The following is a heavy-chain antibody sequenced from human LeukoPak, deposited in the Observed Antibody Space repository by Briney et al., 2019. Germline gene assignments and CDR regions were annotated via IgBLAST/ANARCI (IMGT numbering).Heavy chain of an antibody. CDR3: ARMAVQVVLFYFDY. J-gene: IGHJ4*02. CDR2: ISHDGTR. CDR1: GGSIDITNY. V-gene: IGHV4-4*02. D-gene: IGHD2-8*02. Sequence: SETLSLTCGVSGGSIDITNYWSWVRQAPGKGLEWIGEISHDGTRNYNPSLRSRVAMSFDRANNYFSLSLTAVTAADTAVYYCARMAVQVVLFYFDYWGQGTLVTVSS.